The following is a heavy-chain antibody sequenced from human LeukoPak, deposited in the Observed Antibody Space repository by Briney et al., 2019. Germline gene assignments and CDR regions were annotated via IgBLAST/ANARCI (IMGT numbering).Heavy chain of an antibody. V-gene: IGHV1-46*01. D-gene: IGHD3-3*01. Sequence: ASVKVSCKASEYTFTGYYMHWVRQAPGQGLEWMGIINPSGGSTNYAQRFRGRVTMTRDMSTGTVYMELSSLTSEDTAVYYCAREAITIFGLVRTQTTKGPHRFDPWGQGTLVTVSS. J-gene: IGHJ5*02. CDR3: AREAITIFGLVRTQTTKGPHRFDP. CDR1: EYTFTGYY. CDR2: INPSGGST.